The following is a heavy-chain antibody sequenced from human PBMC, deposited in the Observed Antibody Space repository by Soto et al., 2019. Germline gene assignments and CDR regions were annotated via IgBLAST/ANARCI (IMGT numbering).Heavy chain of an antibody. V-gene: IGHV3-23*01. J-gene: IGHJ4*02. D-gene: IGHD4-17*01. Sequence: EVQLLESGGGLVQPGGSLRLSCAASGFTFSTYALNWVRQAPGKGLEWVSAIGGRGGSTYFADSVKGRFSISRDSSKNTLNMQMNSLRAEDNAVYYCAKDGYGDRPYSFDYWGQGHLVTVSS. CDR3: AKDGYGDRPYSFDY. CDR1: GFTFSTYA. CDR2: IGGRGGST.